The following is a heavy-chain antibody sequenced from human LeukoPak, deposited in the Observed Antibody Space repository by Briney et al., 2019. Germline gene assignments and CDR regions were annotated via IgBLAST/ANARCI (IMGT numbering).Heavy chain of an antibody. V-gene: IGHV3-21*01. CDR3: ARGQGSGYLYYFDY. J-gene: IGHJ4*02. Sequence: GGSLRLSCAASGFTFSSYSMNWVRPAPGKGLEWVSSISSSSYIYYADSVKGRFTISRDNAKNSLYLQMNSLRAEDTAVYYCARGQGSGYLYYFDYWGQGTLVTVSS. CDR1: GFTFSSYS. D-gene: IGHD3-22*01. CDR2: ISSSSYI.